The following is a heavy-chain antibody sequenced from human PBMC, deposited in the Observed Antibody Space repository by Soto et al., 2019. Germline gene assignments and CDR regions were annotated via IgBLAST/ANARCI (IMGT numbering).Heavy chain of an antibody. J-gene: IGHJ4*02. CDR1: GFIFRDFW. D-gene: IGHD1-26*01. CDR2: INGDGSSA. V-gene: IGHV3-74*01. Sequence: GGSLRLSCAASGFIFRDFWMHWVRQAPGKGLVWVSRINGDGSSAIYADSVKGRFTISRDNAKNTLYLQMNRLRAEDTAMYYCARTMEGAWFDYWGQGKMVTVSS. CDR3: ARTMEGAWFDY.